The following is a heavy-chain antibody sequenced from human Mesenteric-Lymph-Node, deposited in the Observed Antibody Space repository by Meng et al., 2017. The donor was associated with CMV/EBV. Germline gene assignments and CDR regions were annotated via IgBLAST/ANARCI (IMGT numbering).Heavy chain of an antibody. CDR2: INPNSGGT. V-gene: IGHV1-2*02. CDR3: ARDHMTLWWY. J-gene: IGHJ4*02. Sequence: ASVKVSCKASGYTFTGYYMHWVRQAPGQGLEWMGWINPNSGGTNYAQKFQGRVTMTRDTSISTAYMDLSRLRSDDTAVYYCARDHMTLWWYWGQGTLVTVSS. D-gene: IGHD4/OR15-4a*01. CDR1: GYTFTGYY.